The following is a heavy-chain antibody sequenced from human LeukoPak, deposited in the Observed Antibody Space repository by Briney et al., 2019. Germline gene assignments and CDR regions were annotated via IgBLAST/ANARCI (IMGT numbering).Heavy chain of an antibody. D-gene: IGHD6-13*01. V-gene: IGHV4-4*02. J-gene: IGHJ6*04. CDR3: ARDRAYSSSWPYYYYGMDV. CDR2: IYHSGST. Sequence: SETLSLTCAVSGGSISSSNWWSWVRRPPGKGLEWIGEIYHSGSTNYNPSVKRRVTISGDKSKNQFSLNLSSVTSADTAVYYCARDRAYSSSWPYYYYGMDVWGKGTTVTVSS. CDR1: GGSISSSNW.